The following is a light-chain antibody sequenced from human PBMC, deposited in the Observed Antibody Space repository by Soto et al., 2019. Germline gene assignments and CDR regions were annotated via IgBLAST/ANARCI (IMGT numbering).Light chain of an antibody. CDR1: QIMIIF. CDR2: AAS. Sequence: DIQMTQPPSTLSASVGDRFTITCRASQIMIIFLAWYQQKSGKVPKLLIYAASTLQAGVPSRFSGSGSGTDFTLTISSLQPEDVAAYYCQKYNSAPLTFGGGTKVDNK. CDR3: QKYNSAPLT. J-gene: IGKJ4*01. V-gene: IGKV1-27*01.